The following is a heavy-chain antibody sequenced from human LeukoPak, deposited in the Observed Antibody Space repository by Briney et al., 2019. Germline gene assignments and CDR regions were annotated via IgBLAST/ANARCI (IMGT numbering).Heavy chain of an antibody. CDR1: GFTLTDY. CDR3: ARADSVPAGDYHYWYMDV. D-gene: IGHD2-2*01. V-gene: IGHV1-2*02. CDR2: IKPNSVDT. Sequence: ASEKVSRKASGFTLTDYIHWVRQAPRQGLQWMGWIKPNSVDTDYAQKFQGRVTITRDTSISTVYMELSSLRSDDTAVYFCARADSVPAGDYHYWYMDVWGKGTTVTVSS. J-gene: IGHJ6*03.